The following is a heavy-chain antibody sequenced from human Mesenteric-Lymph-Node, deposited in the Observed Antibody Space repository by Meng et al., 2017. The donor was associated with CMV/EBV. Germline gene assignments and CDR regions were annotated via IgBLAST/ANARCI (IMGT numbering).Heavy chain of an antibody. V-gene: IGHV3-73*01. CDR3: TRHEWELVYYYGMDV. Sequence: GGSLRLSCAASGFTFSGSAMHWVRQASGKGLEWVGRIRSKANSYATAYAASVKGRFTISRDDSKNTAYLQMNSLKTEDTAVYYCTRHEWELVYYYGMDVWGQGTTVTVSS. CDR1: GFTFSGSA. CDR2: IRSKANSYAT. J-gene: IGHJ6*02. D-gene: IGHD1-26*01.